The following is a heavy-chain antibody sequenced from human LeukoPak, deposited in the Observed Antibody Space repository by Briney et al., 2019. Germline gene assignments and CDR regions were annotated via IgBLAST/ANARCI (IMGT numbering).Heavy chain of an antibody. CDR1: GFTFSSYA. V-gene: IGHV3-23*01. CDR2: ISGSGGST. J-gene: IGHJ3*02. Sequence: QTGGSLRLSCAASGFTFSSYAMSWVRQAPGKGLEWVSAISGSGGSTYYADSVKGRFTISRDNSKNTLYLQMTGLRAGDTAEYYCAKSLFTSATGTGRAFHIWGQGTMVTVSS. D-gene: IGHD1-1*01. CDR3: AKSLFTSATGTGRAFHI.